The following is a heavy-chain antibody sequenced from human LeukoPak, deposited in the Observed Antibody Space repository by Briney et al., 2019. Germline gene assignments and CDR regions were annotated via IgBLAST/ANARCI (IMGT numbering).Heavy chain of an antibody. Sequence: GGSLRLSCAASGFTFSSCAMNWVRQAPAQGLEWVSAISGGGGSTYYADSVKGRFTISRDNSKNTLLLQMNSLRAEDTAVYYCAKDHVTGANTPLTKWGQGTLVTVSS. CDR3: AKDHVTGANTPLTK. CDR1: GFTFSSCA. D-gene: IGHD1-26*01. V-gene: IGHV3-23*01. CDR2: ISGGGGST. J-gene: IGHJ4*02.